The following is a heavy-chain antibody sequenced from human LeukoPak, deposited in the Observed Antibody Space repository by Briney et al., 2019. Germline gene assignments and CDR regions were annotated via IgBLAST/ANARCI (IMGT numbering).Heavy chain of an antibody. D-gene: IGHD3-22*01. CDR1: GYTFTGYH. CDR3: ARGFYYDSSGYYYGPNDY. Sequence: ASVKVSCKASGYTFTGYHMHWVRQAPGQGLEWMGWMNPNSGNTGYAQKFQGRVTMTRNTSISTAYMELSSLRSEDTAVYYCARGFYYDSSGYYYGPNDYWGQGTLVTVSS. CDR2: MNPNSGNT. J-gene: IGHJ4*02. V-gene: IGHV1-8*02.